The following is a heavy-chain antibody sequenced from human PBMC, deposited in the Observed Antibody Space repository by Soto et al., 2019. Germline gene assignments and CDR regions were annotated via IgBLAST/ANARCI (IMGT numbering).Heavy chain of an antibody. CDR1: GYIIKNYW. CDR2: IFPDDSDT. V-gene: IGHV5-51*01. J-gene: IGHJ4*02. Sequence: RGESLKISCKASGYIIKNYWIGWVRQMPGQGLEWMGIIFPDDSDTRYSPSFQGHVTISVDKSISTAYVQWSSLKASDSAIYYCFRGGVTSRTFDYWGQGNLVTVSS. CDR3: FRGGVTSRTFDY. D-gene: IGHD3-16*01.